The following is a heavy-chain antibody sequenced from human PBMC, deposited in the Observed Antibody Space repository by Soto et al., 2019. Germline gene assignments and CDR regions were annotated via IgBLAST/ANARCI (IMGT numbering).Heavy chain of an antibody. Sequence: QVQLVQSGAEVKKPGASVKVSCKASGYTFTGYYMHWVRQAPGQGLEWMGWINPNSGGTNYAQKFQGRVTMTRDTSIRTAYMEMSRLRSDDTAVYYCAKGGYYDSSGYYYVGYYFDYWGQGTLVTVSS. CDR1: GYTFTGYY. J-gene: IGHJ4*02. CDR3: AKGGYYDSSGYYYVGYYFDY. V-gene: IGHV1-2*02. CDR2: INPNSGGT. D-gene: IGHD3-22*01.